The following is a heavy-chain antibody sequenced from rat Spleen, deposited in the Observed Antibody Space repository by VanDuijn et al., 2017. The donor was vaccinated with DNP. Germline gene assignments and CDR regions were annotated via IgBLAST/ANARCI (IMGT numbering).Heavy chain of an antibody. CDR1: GFTFSDHN. D-gene: IGHD1-4*01. J-gene: IGHJ2*01. CDR2: INYDGSNT. V-gene: IGHV5-7*01. CDR3: EGRPRPTRGPFDY. Sequence: EVQLVESGGDLVQPGRSLKLSCAASGFTFSDHNMAWVRQAPKKGLEWVATINYDGSNTYYRDSVKGRFTISRDNAKSTLYLQMDGLRSGETATYYCEGRPRPTRGPFDYWGQGVLVTVSS.